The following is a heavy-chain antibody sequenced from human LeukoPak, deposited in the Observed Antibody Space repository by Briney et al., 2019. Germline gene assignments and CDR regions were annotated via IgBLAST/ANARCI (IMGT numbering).Heavy chain of an antibody. V-gene: IGHV3-48*04. CDR3: ARGGLPVYYYYMDV. D-gene: IGHD5-12*01. J-gene: IGHJ6*03. CDR2: ISSSGSTI. CDR1: GFTFTNYW. Sequence: PGGSLRLSCAASGFTFTNYWMSWVRQAPGKGLEWVSYISSSGSTIYYADSVKGRFTISRDNAKNSLYLQMNSLRAEDTAMYYCARGGLPVYYYYMDVWGKETTVTVSS.